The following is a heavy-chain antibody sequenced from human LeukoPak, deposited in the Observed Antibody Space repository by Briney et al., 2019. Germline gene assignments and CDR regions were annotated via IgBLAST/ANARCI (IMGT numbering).Heavy chain of an antibody. CDR2: ISSSSSYI. CDR3: ARRSGSDAYYYYYYMDV. CDR1: GFTFSSYS. Sequence: GGSLRLSCAASGFTFSSYSMNWVRQAPGKGLEWVSSISSSSSYIYYADSVKGRFTISRDNAKNSLHLQMNRLRAEATAVYYCARRSGSDAYYYYYYMDVWGKGTTVTVSS. J-gene: IGHJ6*03. V-gene: IGHV3-21*01.